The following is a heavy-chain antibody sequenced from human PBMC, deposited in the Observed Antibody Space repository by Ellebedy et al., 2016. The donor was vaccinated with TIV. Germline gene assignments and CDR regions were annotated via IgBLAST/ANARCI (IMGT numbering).Heavy chain of an antibody. CDR1: GFTFSSYA. J-gene: IGHJ6*02. CDR3: ARGGDIVVVPANGMDV. V-gene: IGHV3-33*01. Sequence: GESLKISCAASGFTFSSYAMHWVRQAPGKGLEWVAVIWYDGSNKYYADSVKGRFTISRDNSKNTLYLQMNSLRAEDTAVYYCARGGDIVVVPANGMDVWGQGTTVTVSS. D-gene: IGHD2-2*01. CDR2: IWYDGSNK.